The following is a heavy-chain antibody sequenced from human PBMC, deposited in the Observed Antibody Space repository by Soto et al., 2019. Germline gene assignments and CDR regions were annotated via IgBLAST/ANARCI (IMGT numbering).Heavy chain of an antibody. CDR1: GGSISSGGYS. D-gene: IGHD6-13*01. CDR2: IHHSGST. Sequence: PSETLSLTCAVSGGSISSGGYSWSWIRQPPGKGLEWIGYIHHSGSTYYNPSLKSRVTISVDRSKNQFSLKLSSVTAADTAVYYCARGNRIAVDYWGQGTLVTVSS. V-gene: IGHV4-30-2*01. J-gene: IGHJ4*02. CDR3: ARGNRIAVDY.